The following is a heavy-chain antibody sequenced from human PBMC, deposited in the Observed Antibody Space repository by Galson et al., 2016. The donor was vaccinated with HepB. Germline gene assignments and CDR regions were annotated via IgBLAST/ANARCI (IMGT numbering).Heavy chain of an antibody. V-gene: IGHV3-21*01. CDR3: ARDNGDLDY. D-gene: IGHD4-17*01. CDR1: GFTFRSYS. Sequence: SLRLSCADSGFTFRSYSMNWVRQAPGKGLEWVSSISSTISYIYYADSVKGRFTISRDNAKNSLYLQMNSLRAEDTAVNYCARDNGDLDYWGQGTLVTVSS. J-gene: IGHJ4*02. CDR2: ISSTISYI.